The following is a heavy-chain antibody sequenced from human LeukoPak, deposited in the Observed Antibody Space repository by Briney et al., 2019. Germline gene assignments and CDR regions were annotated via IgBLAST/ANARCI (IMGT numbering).Heavy chain of an antibody. CDR2: ISSSAATT. V-gene: IGHV3-48*03. Sequence: PGGSLRLSCAASGFTFSTYEMNWVRQAPGKGLEWVSYISSSAATTYYADSVKGRFTISRDNAKNSLYLQMNSLRAEDTAVYYCARQQLQLWYDWGQGTLVTASS. D-gene: IGHD5-18*01. CDR3: ARQQLQLWYD. J-gene: IGHJ4*02. CDR1: GFTFSTYE.